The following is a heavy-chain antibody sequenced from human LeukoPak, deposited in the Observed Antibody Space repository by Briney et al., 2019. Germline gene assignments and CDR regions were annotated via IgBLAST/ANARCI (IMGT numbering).Heavy chain of an antibody. Sequence: GGSLRLSCAASGFTFSSYGMHWVRQAPGKGLEWVAFIRYDGSNKYYADSVKGRFTISRDNSKNTLYLQMGSLRAEDMAVYYCARVGVNYGDYYYYYMDVWGKGTTVTVPS. CDR1: GFTFSSYG. J-gene: IGHJ6*03. D-gene: IGHD4-17*01. CDR2: IRYDGSNK. CDR3: ARVGVNYGDYYYYYMDV. V-gene: IGHV3-30*02.